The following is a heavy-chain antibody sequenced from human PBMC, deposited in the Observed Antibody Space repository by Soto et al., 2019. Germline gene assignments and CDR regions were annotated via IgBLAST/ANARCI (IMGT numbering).Heavy chain of an antibody. J-gene: IGHJ4*02. CDR3: AREDIVLMVYA. D-gene: IGHD2-8*01. CDR2: IIPILGIA. Sequence: GASVMVAWKRSGSEFSCYTLSWVRQAPGQGLEWMGRIIPILGIANYAQKFQGRVTITADKSTSTAYMELSSLRSEDTAVYYCAREDIVLMVYAWGQGTLVTSPQ. CDR1: GSEFSCYT. V-gene: IGHV1-69*04.